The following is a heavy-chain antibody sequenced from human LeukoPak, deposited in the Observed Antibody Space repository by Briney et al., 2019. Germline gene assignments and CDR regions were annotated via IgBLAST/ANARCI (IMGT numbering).Heavy chain of an antibody. CDR3: ARDGLRGSGSYYYFDY. D-gene: IGHD3-10*01. Sequence: SVKVSCKASGGTFSSYAISWVRQAPGQGLEWMGGIIPIFGTANYTQKFQGRVTITADESTSTAYMELSSLRSEGTAVYYCARDGLRGSGSYYYFDYWGQGTLVTVSS. CDR1: GGTFSSYA. V-gene: IGHV1-69*01. CDR2: IIPIFGTA. J-gene: IGHJ4*02.